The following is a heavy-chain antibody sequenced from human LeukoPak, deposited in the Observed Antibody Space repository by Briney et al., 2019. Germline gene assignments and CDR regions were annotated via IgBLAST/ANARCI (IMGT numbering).Heavy chain of an antibody. CDR2: ISGSGGST. CDR1: GFTFSSYA. J-gene: IGHJ3*02. V-gene: IGHV3-23*01. D-gene: IGHD1-26*01. Sequence: GGSLRPSCAASGFTFSSYAMSWVRQAPGKGLEWVSAISGSGGSTYYADSVKGRFTISRDNSKNTLYLQMNSLRAEDTAVYYCARDRSGSYAFDIWGQGTVVIVSS. CDR3: ARDRSGSYAFDI.